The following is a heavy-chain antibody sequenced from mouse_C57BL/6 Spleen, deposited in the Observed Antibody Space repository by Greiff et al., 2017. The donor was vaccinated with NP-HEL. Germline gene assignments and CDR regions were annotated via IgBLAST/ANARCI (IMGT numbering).Heavy chain of an antibody. CDR3: AREGYYYGSDY. D-gene: IGHD1-1*01. CDR2: IYPGSGST. Sequence: QVQLQQPGAELVKPGASVKMSCKASGYTFTSYWITWVKQRPGQGLEWIGDIYPGSGSTNYNEKCKSKATLTVDTSSSTAYMQLSSLTSEDSAVYYCAREGYYYGSDYWGKGTTLTVSS. V-gene: IGHV1-55*01. J-gene: IGHJ2*01. CDR1: GYTFTSYW.